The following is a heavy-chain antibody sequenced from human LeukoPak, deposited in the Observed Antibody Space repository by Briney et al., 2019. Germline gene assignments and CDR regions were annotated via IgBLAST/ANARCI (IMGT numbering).Heavy chain of an antibody. V-gene: IGHV3-23*01. D-gene: IGHD5-24*01. CDR2: ISGSGGST. CDR3: AKGGRDGYNFDY. J-gene: IGHJ4*02. Sequence: GGSLRLSCAASGFTFSSYAMSWVRQAPGKGLGWVSAISGSGGSTYYADSVKGRFTISRDNSKNTLYLQMNSLRAEDTAVYYCAKGGRDGYNFDYWGQGTLVTVSS. CDR1: GFTFSSYA.